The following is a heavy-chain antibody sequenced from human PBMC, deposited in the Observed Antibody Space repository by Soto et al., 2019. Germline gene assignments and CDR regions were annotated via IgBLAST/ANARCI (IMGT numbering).Heavy chain of an antibody. CDR3: ARFYYDSSGYLPSPYYYYYGMDV. V-gene: IGHV3-7*04. CDR2: IKQDGSEK. D-gene: IGHD3-22*01. CDR1: GFTFSSYW. Sequence: EVQLVESGGGLVQPGGSLRLSCAASGFTFSSYWMSWVRQAPGKGLEWVANIKQDGSEKCYVDSVKGRFTISRDNAKNSLYLQMNSLRAEDTAVYYCARFYYDSSGYLPSPYYYYYGMDVWGQGTTVTVSS. J-gene: IGHJ6*02.